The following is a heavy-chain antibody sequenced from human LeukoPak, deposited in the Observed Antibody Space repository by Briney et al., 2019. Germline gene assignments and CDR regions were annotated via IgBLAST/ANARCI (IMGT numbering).Heavy chain of an antibody. Sequence: GGSLRLSCAASGFTFDYYAMHWVRQVPGKGLEWVSLISGDGDSTYYADSVKGRFTISRDNSKNSLYLQMNSLRTEDTALYYCAKDISYYYDSSGSPWGQGTLVTVSS. V-gene: IGHV3-43*02. J-gene: IGHJ5*02. D-gene: IGHD3-22*01. CDR3: AKDISYYYDSSGSP. CDR2: ISGDGDST. CDR1: GFTFDYYA.